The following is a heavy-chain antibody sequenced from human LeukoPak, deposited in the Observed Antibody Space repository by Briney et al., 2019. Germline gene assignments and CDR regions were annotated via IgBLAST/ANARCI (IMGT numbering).Heavy chain of an antibody. CDR2: IYTSGST. V-gene: IGHV4-4*09. CDR3: ARLSNYDSSGYYLFDP. Sequence: SETLSLTCTVSGGSISSYYWSWIRQPPGKGLEWIGYIYTSGSTNYNPSLKSRVTISVDTSKNQFSLKLSSVTAADTAVYYCARLSNYDSSGYYLFDPWGQGTLVTVSS. D-gene: IGHD3-22*01. CDR1: GGSISSYY. J-gene: IGHJ5*02.